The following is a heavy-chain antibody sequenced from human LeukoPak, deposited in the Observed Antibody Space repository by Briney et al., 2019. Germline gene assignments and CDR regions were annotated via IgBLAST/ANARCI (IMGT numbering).Heavy chain of an antibody. CDR2: ISWNSGSI. V-gene: IGHV3-9*01. D-gene: IGHD3-10*01. J-gene: IGHJ4*02. Sequence: PGGSLRLSCAASGFTFSTFAMIWVRQPPGKGLEWVSGISWNSGSIGYADSVKGRFTISRDNAKNSLYLQMNSLRAEDTALYYCAKDYGSGSYYYFDYWGQGTLVTVSS. CDR3: AKDYGSGSYYYFDY. CDR1: GFTFSTFA.